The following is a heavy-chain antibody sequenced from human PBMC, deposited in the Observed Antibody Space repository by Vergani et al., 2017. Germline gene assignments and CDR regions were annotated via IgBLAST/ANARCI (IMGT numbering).Heavy chain of an antibody. CDR2: INHSGST. CDR1: RGSISSGGYY. Sequence: QVQLQESGPGLVKPSQTLSLICTVSRGSISSGGYYWSWIRQPPGKGLEWIGEINHSGSTNYNPSLKSRVTISVDTSKNQFSLKLSSVTAADTAVYYCARGVAVADYYFDYWGQGTLVTVSS. D-gene: IGHD6-19*01. V-gene: IGHV4-31*03. CDR3: ARGVAVADYYFDY. J-gene: IGHJ4*02.